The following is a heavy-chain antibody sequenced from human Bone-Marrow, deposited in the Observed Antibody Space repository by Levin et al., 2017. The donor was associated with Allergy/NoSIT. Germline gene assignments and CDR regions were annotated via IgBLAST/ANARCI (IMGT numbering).Heavy chain of an antibody. CDR3: ARGRYDGLTTYTPYGMDV. Sequence: SQTLSLTCAISGDSVSSNTAAWNWIRQSPSRGLEWLGRTYYRSKWNNHYAVSVKSRISINPDTSKNQFSLQMNSVTPEDTAVYYCARGRYDGLTTYTPYGMDVWGQGTTVTVSS. CDR2: TYYRSKWNN. CDR1: GDSVSSNTAA. D-gene: IGHD3-9*01. V-gene: IGHV6-1*01. J-gene: IGHJ6*02.